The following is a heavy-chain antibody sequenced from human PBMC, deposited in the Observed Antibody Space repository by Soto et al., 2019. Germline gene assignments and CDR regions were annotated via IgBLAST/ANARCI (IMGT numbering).Heavy chain of an antibody. Sequence: GGSLRLSCTASGFTFGDYAMSWVRQAPGKGLEWVGFIRGKAYGGTTEYAASVKGRFTISRDDSKSIAYLQMNSLKTEDTAVYYCTRVGPGTYFDWLWLSYYYGMDVWGQGTTVTVSS. CDR3: TRVGPGTYFDWLWLSYYYGMDV. V-gene: IGHV3-49*04. CDR2: IRGKAYGGTT. J-gene: IGHJ6*02. CDR1: GFTFGDYA. D-gene: IGHD3-9*01.